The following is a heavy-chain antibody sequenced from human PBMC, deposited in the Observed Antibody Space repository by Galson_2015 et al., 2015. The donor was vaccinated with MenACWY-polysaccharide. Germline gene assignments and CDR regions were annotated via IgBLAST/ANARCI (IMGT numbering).Heavy chain of an antibody. CDR2: ISSGSRII. V-gene: IGHV3-48*01. D-gene: IGHD2-2*01. Sequence: SLRLSCAASGFTFSDYALNWVRQAPGKGLEWLSHISSGSRIIYYADSVRGRFTISRDNAKDTLYLEMNSLRGEDTAVYYCTKADAKYRRGSRRDLTGFHPRGQGTLVTVSS. CDR3: TKADAKYRRGSRRDLTGFHP. CDR1: GFTFSDYA. J-gene: IGHJ5*02.